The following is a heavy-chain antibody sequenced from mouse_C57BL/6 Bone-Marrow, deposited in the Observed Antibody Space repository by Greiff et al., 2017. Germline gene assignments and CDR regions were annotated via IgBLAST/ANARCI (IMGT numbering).Heavy chain of an antibody. D-gene: IGHD2-4*01. CDR2: ISNGGGST. V-gene: IGHV5-12*01. Sequence: EVKLMESGGGLVQPGGSLKLSCAASGFTFSDYYMYWVRQTPEKRLEWVAYISNGGGSTYYPDTVKGRFTISRDNAKNTLYLQMSRLKSEDTAMYYFARQDYDYAVYAMDYWGQGTSVTVSS. J-gene: IGHJ4*01. CDR1: GFTFSDYY. CDR3: ARQDYDYAVYAMDY.